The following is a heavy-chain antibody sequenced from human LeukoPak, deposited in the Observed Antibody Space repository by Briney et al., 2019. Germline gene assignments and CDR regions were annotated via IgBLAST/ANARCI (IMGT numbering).Heavy chain of an antibody. V-gene: IGHV3-7*01. D-gene: IGHD3-10*01. CDR3: ARPPRELPHLYYYYYYMDV. J-gene: IGHJ6*03. CDR1: GFTFSSYE. Sequence: GGSLRLSCAASGFTFSSYEVNWVRQAPGKGLEWVANIKQDGSEKYYVDSVKGRFTISRDNAKNSLYLQMNSLRAEDTAVYYCARPPRELPHLYYYYYYMDVWGKGTTVTVSS. CDR2: IKQDGSEK.